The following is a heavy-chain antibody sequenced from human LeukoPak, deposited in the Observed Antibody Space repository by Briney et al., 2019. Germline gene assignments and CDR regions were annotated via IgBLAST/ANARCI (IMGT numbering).Heavy chain of an antibody. V-gene: IGHV3-21*01. CDR2: LSSNSNYI. CDR1: GFTFSDCS. D-gene: IGHD4-23*01. J-gene: IGHJ4*02. Sequence: GWSLRLSCAASGFTFSDCSMNWVRQAPGKGLEWVSSLSSNSNYIYYADSVKGRFTISRDNAKNSLYLQMNSLRAEDTAVYYCASGTTVVTPGRYYFDYWGQGALVTVSS. CDR3: ASGTTVVTPGRYYFDY.